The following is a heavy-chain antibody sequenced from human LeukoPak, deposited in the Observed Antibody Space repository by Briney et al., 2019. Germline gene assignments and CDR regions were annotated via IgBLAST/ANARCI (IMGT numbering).Heavy chain of an antibody. V-gene: IGHV4-38-2*01. CDR1: GYSISSGYY. Sequence: SETLSLTCAVSGYSISSGYYWGWIRQPPGKGLEWIGSIYHSGNTYYNPSLKSPVTISVDTSKNQFSLKLTSVTAADTAVYYCARNPPDYWGQGTLVTVSS. J-gene: IGHJ4*02. CDR3: ARNPPDY. CDR2: IYHSGNT.